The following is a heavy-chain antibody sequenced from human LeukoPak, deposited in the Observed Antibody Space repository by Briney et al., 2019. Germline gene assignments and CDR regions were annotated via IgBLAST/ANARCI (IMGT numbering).Heavy chain of an antibody. D-gene: IGHD5-18*01. CDR2: ISPNSGGT. CDR3: ARAQDTASANDFEY. J-gene: IGHJ4*02. V-gene: IGHV1-2*06. Sequence: ASVKVSCKASGYTFTGYYMHWVRQAPGQGLEWMGRISPNSGGTNFAQDFQGRVTMTRDASIRTAFMELSRLRSDDTAVYYCARAQDTASANDFEYWGQGTLVTVSS. CDR1: GYTFTGYY.